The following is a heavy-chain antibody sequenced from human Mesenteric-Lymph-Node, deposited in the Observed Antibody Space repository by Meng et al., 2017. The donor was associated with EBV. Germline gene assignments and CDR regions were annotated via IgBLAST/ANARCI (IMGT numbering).Heavy chain of an antibody. CDR3: ARRGKVGAGY. V-gene: IGHV4-34*02. Sequence: QVLLQQGGVGLLRPSETLSLTCAVYSRSFSGYYWSWIRQPPGKGLEWIGEINHSGSTNYNPSLKSRVTISVDTSKNQFSLKLSSVTAADTAVYYCARRGKVGAGYWGQGTLVTVSS. D-gene: IGHD1-26*01. CDR1: SRSFSGYY. CDR2: INHSGST. J-gene: IGHJ4*02.